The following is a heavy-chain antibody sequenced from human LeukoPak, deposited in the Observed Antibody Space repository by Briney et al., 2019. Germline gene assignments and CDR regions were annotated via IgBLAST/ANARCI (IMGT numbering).Heavy chain of an antibody. CDR2: INAGNGNT. Sequence: ASVNVSCKASGYTFTSYAMHWVRQAPGQRLEWMGWINAGNGNTKYSQKLQGRVTITRDTSASTAYMELSSLRSEDTAVYYCARGGGYQLLMYVGDYWGQGTLVTVSS. J-gene: IGHJ4*02. D-gene: IGHD2-2*01. V-gene: IGHV1-3*01. CDR3: ARGGGYQLLMYVGDY. CDR1: GYTFTSYA.